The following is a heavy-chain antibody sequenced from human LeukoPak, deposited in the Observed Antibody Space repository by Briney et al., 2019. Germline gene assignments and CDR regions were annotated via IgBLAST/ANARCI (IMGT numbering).Heavy chain of an antibody. Sequence: SETLSLTCAVYGGSFSGNYWTWIRQPPGKGLEWIGEIDHRGRTNYNPSLKSRVTISVDTSKKQFSLKLTSVTVADTAVYYCASARFDYWGQGTLVTVSS. J-gene: IGHJ4*02. CDR3: ASARFDY. CDR1: GGSFSGNY. V-gene: IGHV4-34*01. CDR2: IDHRGRT.